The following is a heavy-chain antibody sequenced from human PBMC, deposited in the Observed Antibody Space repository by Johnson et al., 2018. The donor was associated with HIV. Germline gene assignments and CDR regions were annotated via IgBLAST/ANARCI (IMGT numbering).Heavy chain of an antibody. J-gene: IGHJ3*02. CDR3: ARTVTTLSGAFDI. V-gene: IGHV3-23*04. CDR2: ISGSGGST. CDR1: GFTFSSYA. Sequence: VQLVESGGGLVQPGGSLRLSCAASGFTFSSYAMSWVRQAPGKGLEWVSAISGSGGSTDYAAPVKGRFTISRDDSKNTLYLQMNSLRAEDTAVYYCARTVTTLSGAFDIWGQGTMVTVSS. D-gene: IGHD4-17*01.